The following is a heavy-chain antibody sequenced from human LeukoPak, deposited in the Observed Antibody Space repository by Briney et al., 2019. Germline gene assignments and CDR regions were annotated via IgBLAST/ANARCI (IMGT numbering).Heavy chain of an antibody. D-gene: IGHD2-15*01. CDR3: ARPYCSGGSCFDAFDI. CDR2: IYYSGST. V-gene: IGHV4-59*01. J-gene: IGHJ3*02. Sequence: SETLSLTCTVSGGSISSYYWSWIRQPPGKGLEWIGYIYYSGSTNYNPSLKSRVTISVDTSKNQFSLKLSSVTAADTAVYYCARPYCSGGSCFDAFDIWGQGTMVTVSS. CDR1: GGSISSYY.